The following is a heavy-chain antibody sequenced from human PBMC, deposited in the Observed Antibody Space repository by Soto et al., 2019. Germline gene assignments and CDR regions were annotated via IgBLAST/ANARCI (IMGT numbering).Heavy chain of an antibody. Sequence: SETLSLTCTVSGGSISSSSYYWGWIRQPPGKGLEWIGSIYYSGSTYYNPSLKSRVTISVDTSKNQFSLKLSSVTAADTAVYYCANTLNYYDSSGYIDYWGQGTLVTVSS. CDR3: ANTLNYYDSSGYIDY. CDR2: IYYSGST. J-gene: IGHJ4*02. CDR1: GGSISSSSYY. V-gene: IGHV4-39*01. D-gene: IGHD3-22*01.